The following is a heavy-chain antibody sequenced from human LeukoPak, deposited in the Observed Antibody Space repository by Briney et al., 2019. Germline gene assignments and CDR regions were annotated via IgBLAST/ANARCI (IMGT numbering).Heavy chain of an antibody. CDR1: GFXFSSYV. V-gene: IGHV3-30*18. CDR2: ISYDGSNK. D-gene: IGHD1-26*01. J-gene: IGHJ4*02. Sequence: GGSLRLSCAASGFXFSSYVMHWVRQAPGKRLGWVAAISYDGSNKYYADSVKGRFTISRDNSKNTLYLQMNSLRAEDTAVYYCAKAHLEGASSLDQWGQGTLVTVSS. CDR3: AKAHLEGASSLDQ.